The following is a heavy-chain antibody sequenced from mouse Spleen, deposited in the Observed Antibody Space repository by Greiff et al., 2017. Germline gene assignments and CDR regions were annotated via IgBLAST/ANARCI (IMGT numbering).Heavy chain of an antibody. CDR1: GYSITSGYY. J-gene: IGHJ2*01. V-gene: IGHV3-6*01. CDR2: ISYDGSN. D-gene: IGHD2-3*01. CDR3: AYYDGYYDFDY. Sequence: EVKLQESGPGLVKPSQSLSLTCSVTGYSITSGYYWNWIRQFPGNKLEWMGYISYDGSNNYNPSLKNRISITRDTSKNQFFLKLNSVTTEDTATYYCAYYDGYYDFDYWGQGTTLTVSS.